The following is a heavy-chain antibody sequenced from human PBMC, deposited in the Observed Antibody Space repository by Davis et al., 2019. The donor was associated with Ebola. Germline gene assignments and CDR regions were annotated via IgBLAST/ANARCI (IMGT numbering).Heavy chain of an antibody. J-gene: IGHJ4*02. V-gene: IGHV3-23*01. CDR3: ARDRPQYDFWSGYVDY. Sequence: GESLKISCAASGFTFSSYAMSWVRQAPGKGLEWVSAISGSGGSTYYADSVKGRFTISRDNSKNTLYLQMNSLRAEDTAVYYCARDRPQYDFWSGYVDYWGQGTLVTVSS. CDR1: GFTFSSYA. D-gene: IGHD3-3*01. CDR2: ISGSGGST.